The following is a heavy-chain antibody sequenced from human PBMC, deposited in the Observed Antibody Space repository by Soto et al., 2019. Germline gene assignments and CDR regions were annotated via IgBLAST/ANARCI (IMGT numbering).Heavy chain of an antibody. V-gene: IGHV4-39*01. D-gene: IGHD6-19*01. J-gene: IGHJ4*02. CDR2: IYYSGST. CDR1: GGSIRSSSYY. Sequence: QLQLQESGPGLVKPSETLSLTCTVSGGSIRSSSYYWGWIRQPPGKGLEWIGSIYYSGSTYYNPSLKSRVTISVDTSKNQFSLKLSSVTAADTAVYYCARHLTARIAVAGTYRQAPNDYWGQGTLVTVSS. CDR3: ARHLTARIAVAGTYRQAPNDY.